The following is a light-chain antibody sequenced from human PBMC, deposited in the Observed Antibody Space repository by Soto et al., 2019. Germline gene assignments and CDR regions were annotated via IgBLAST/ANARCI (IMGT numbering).Light chain of an antibody. CDR2: EVS. CDR1: SSDIGGYNY. V-gene: IGLV2-8*01. Sequence: QSALTQPPSASGSPGQSVTISCTGTSSDIGGYNYVSWYQHHPGKAPKVMIYEVSKRPSGVPDRFSGSKSGNTASLTVSGLQPEDEADYYCSSYAGSNNLGVFGGGTKLPVL. J-gene: IGLJ3*02. CDR3: SSYAGSNNLGV.